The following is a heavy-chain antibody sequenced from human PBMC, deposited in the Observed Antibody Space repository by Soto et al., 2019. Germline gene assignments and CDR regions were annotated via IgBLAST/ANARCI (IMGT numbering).Heavy chain of an antibody. J-gene: IGHJ6*02. V-gene: IGHV4-31*03. Sequence: QVQLQESGPGLVKPSQTLSLTCTVSGGSISSGGYYWSWIRQHPGKGLEWIGYIYYSGSTYYNPSLTSRVTISVDTSKNQFALKLISVTAADTAVYYCARVCGGDCHYGMDVWGQGTTVTVSS. D-gene: IGHD2-21*02. CDR2: IYYSGST. CDR1: GGSISSGGYY. CDR3: ARVCGGDCHYGMDV.